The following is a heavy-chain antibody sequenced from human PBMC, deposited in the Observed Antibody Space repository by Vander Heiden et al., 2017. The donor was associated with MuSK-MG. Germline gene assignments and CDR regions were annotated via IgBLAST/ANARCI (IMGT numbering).Heavy chain of an antibody. CDR1: GFTFSSYS. Sequence: EVQLVESGGGLVKPGGSLRLSCAASGFTFSSYSMNWVRQAPGKGLEWVSSISSSSRYIDYADSVKGRFTISRDNAKNSLYMQMKSLRAEDTAVYYCASPRAPDFDYWGQGTLVTVSS. V-gene: IGHV3-21*01. CDR2: ISSSSRYI. J-gene: IGHJ4*02. CDR3: ASPRAPDFDY.